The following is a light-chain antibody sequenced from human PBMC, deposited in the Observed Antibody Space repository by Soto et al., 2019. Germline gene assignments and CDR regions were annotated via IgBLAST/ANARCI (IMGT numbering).Light chain of an antibody. CDR3: THRIRGLT. V-gene: IGKV2D-29*01. CDR2: EVS. J-gene: IGKJ5*01. CDR1: QSLLHSDGKTY. Sequence: IVMTQTPLSLSVTPGQPASISCESSQSLLHSDGKTYLYWYLQKQGQPPQLLIYEVSNRFCGVPDRFSGSGSGTDFTLKISRVEAEDVGVYYCTHRIRGLTFGQGTRLEIE.